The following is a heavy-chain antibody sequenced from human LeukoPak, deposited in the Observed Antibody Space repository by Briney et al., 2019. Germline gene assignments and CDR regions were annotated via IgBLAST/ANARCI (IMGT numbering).Heavy chain of an antibody. J-gene: IGHJ6*03. Sequence: GESLKISCKASGYRFHIYWIGWVRQLPGKGLEWMGIIYPGDSDTRYSPSFQGQVTISADKSISTAYLQWSSLKASDTAMYYCARLPGSDYYYMDVWGKGTTVTVSS. D-gene: IGHD3-10*01. CDR1: GYRFHIYW. CDR2: IYPGDSDT. CDR3: ARLPGSDYYYMDV. V-gene: IGHV5-51*01.